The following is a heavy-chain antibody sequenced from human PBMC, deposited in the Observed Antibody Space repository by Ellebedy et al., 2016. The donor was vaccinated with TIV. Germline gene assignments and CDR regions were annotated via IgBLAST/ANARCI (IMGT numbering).Heavy chain of an antibody. CDR3: ARLVAVAGTRYYFDY. CDR1: GFTFSDYY. CDR2: INHSGST. V-gene: IGHV4-34*01. J-gene: IGHJ4*02. Sequence: ESLKISCAASGFTFSDYYMSWIRQPPGKGLEWIGEINHSGSTNYNPSLKSRVTISVDTSKNQFSLKLSSVTAADTAVYYCARLVAVAGTRYYFDYWGQGTLVTVSS. D-gene: IGHD6-19*01.